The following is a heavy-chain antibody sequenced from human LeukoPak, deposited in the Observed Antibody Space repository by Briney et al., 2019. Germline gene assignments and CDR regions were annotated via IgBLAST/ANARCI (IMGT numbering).Heavy chain of an antibody. CDR1: GFTFSSYE. CDR2: ISSSGSTI. CDR3: ARDRRLLNSYYYMDV. Sequence: GGSLRLSCAASGFTFSSYEMNWVRQAPGKGLEWVSYISSSGSTIYYADSVKGRFTISRDNAKNSLYLQMNSLRAEDTAVYYCARDRRLLNSYYYMDVWGKGTTVTISS. J-gene: IGHJ6*03. V-gene: IGHV3-48*03. D-gene: IGHD1-26*01.